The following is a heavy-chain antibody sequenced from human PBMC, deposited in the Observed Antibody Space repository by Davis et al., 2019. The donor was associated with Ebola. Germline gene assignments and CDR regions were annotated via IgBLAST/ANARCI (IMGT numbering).Heavy chain of an antibody. Sequence: SETLSLTCTVSAGSTSSYYWSWIRQPPGKGLEWFGYIYYSGSTNYNPSLKSRVTISVDTSKNQFSLKLSSVTAADTAVYYCARVSGDSSGYYQNWFDPWGQGTLVTVSS. CDR2: IYYSGST. CDR3: ARVSGDSSGYYQNWFDP. J-gene: IGHJ5*02. D-gene: IGHD3-22*01. V-gene: IGHV4-59*01. CDR1: AGSTSSYY.